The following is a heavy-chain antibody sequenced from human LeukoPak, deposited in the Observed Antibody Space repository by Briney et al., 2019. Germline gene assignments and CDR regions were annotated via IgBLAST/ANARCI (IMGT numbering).Heavy chain of an antibody. Sequence: ASVKVFCKASGYTFTSYGISWVRQAPGQGFEWMGWNRAYNGNTNYAQKLQRRLPKTADASTSTVYMELRSLRSDDTAVYYCARVPIIVVVPMDVWGKGTTVTVSS. CDR3: ARVPIIVVVPMDV. CDR2: NRAYNGNT. V-gene: IGHV1-18*01. D-gene: IGHD2-2*01. J-gene: IGHJ6*04. CDR1: GYTFTSYG.